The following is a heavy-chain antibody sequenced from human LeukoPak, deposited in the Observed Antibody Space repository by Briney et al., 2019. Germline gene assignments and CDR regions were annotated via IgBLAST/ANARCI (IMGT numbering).Heavy chain of an antibody. V-gene: IGHV1-69*04. D-gene: IGHD6-19*01. CDR2: IIPILGIA. CDR3: ARETVATQIDY. CDR1: GGTFSSYA. Sequence: ASVKVSCKASGGTFSSYAISWVRQAPGQGLEWMGRIIPILGIANYAQKFQGRVTITADKSTSTAYMELSSLRSEDTAVYYCARETVATQIDYWGQGTLVTVSS. J-gene: IGHJ4*02.